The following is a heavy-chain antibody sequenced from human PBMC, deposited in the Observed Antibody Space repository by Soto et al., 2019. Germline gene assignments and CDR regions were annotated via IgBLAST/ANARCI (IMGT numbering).Heavy chain of an antibody. J-gene: IGHJ2*01. D-gene: IGHD2-2*01. Sequence: SVKVSCKASGCTFSSYAISWVRQAPAQGLEWMGGIISIFGTSSYVQKFQGRVKITADESTSTAYMELSSLRSEDTGVYYGARSHSSSTSCSSCGKDWYFDLWGRGTLVTVSS. CDR1: GCTFSSYA. V-gene: IGHV1-69*13. CDR2: IISIFGTS. CDR3: ARSHSSSTSCSSCGKDWYFDL.